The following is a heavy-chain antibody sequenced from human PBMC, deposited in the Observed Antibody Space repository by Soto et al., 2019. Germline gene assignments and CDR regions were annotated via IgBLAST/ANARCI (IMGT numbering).Heavy chain of an antibody. Sequence: QVQLVQSGTEVKKPGSSVAVSCQASAGTFNNHSLSWVRKAPGQGLEWMGRSIPILGRADYSQKFQGRLTLTVDKSTSTADMELSSLTSEDTAVYYCVIDLGYFDFWGQGTLVTVSS. V-gene: IGHV1-69*02. CDR1: AGTFNNHS. CDR3: VIDLGYFDF. D-gene: IGHD2-15*01. J-gene: IGHJ4*02. CDR2: SIPILGRA.